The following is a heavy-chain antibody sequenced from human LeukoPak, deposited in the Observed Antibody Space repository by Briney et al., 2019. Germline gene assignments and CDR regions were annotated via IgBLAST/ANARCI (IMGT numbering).Heavy chain of an antibody. CDR2: IGRDGSER. V-gene: IGHV3-7*04. CDR3: ARASSGWYEGGFDY. CDR1: GFTFSSYS. J-gene: IGHJ4*02. D-gene: IGHD6-19*01. Sequence: GGSLRLSCIASGFTFSSYSMTWVRQAPGKGLEWLASIGRDGSERLYVDSVKGRFTISRDNAKNSLYLQMNSLRAEDTAVYYCARASSGWYEGGFDYWGQGTLVTVSS.